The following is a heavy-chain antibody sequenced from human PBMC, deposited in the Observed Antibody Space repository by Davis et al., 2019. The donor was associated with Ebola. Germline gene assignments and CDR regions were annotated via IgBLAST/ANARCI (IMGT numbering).Heavy chain of an antibody. Sequence: ASVKVSCKASGYTFTSYGISWVRQAPGQGLEWMGWISAYNGNTNYAQKLQGRVTMTTDTSTSTAYMELRSLRSDDTAVYYCARHEEIAVAGIEWFDPWGQGTLVTVSS. J-gene: IGHJ5*02. D-gene: IGHD6-19*01. CDR2: ISAYNGNT. CDR3: ARHEEIAVAGIEWFDP. V-gene: IGHV1-18*01. CDR1: GYTFTSYG.